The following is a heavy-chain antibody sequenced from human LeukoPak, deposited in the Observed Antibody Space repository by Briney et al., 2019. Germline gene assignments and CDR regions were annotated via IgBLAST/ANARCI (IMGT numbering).Heavy chain of an antibody. J-gene: IGHJ3*02. CDR3: AREREDIVVVPAALDAFDI. Sequence: ASVKVSCKASAYTFTSYGISWVRQAPGQGLEWMGWISAYNGNTNYAQKLQGRVTMTTDTSTSTAYMELRSLRSDDTAVYYCAREREDIVVVPAALDAFDIWGQGTMVTVSS. V-gene: IGHV1-18*04. D-gene: IGHD2-2*01. CDR1: AYTFTSYG. CDR2: ISAYNGNT.